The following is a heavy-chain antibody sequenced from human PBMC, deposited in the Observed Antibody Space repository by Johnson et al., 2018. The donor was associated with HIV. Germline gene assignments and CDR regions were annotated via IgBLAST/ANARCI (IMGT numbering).Heavy chain of an antibody. V-gene: IGHV3-11*04. J-gene: IGHJ3*02. D-gene: IGHD6-19*01. CDR3: ARAMYTSGWSYDAFDI. CDR1: GFTFSDSY. CDR2: ISGSDGAI. Sequence: QVQLVESGGGLVQPGGSLSLSCAASGFTFSDSYMNWIRQAPGKGLEWVSYISGSDGAIWYADSVKGRFTVSRDNAKNSFYLQMNSLRAEDTAVYYCARAMYTSGWSYDAFDIWGQGTKVTVSS.